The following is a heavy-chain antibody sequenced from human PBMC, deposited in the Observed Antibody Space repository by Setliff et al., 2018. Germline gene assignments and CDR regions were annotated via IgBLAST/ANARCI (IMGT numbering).Heavy chain of an antibody. V-gene: IGHV4-34*01. D-gene: IGHD4-4*01. CDR1: GGSFSDSY. Sequence: SETLSLTCAVYGGSFSDSYWSWIRQPPGKGLEWIGDINYLGNTNYNPSLKSRVTISLDTSKNQFSLKLNSVTAADTAVYYCARGAYIGLDYWGQGTLVTVSS. CDR2: INYLGNT. CDR3: ARGAYIGLDY. J-gene: IGHJ4*02.